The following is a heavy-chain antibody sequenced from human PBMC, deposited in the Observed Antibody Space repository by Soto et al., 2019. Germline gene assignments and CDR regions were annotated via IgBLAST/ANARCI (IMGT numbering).Heavy chain of an antibody. J-gene: IGHJ4*02. Sequence: ASVKVSCKASGYTFTGHYIHWVRQAPEQGPEWMGEIGPESGATRYARKFQGRVTMTRDMSITTVYMELNNLSPDDTAVYYCGRGRSGQIVVFYWGQGTPVTVSS. CDR2: IGPESGAT. CDR3: GRGRSGQIVVFY. CDR1: GYTFTGHY. V-gene: IGHV1-2*02. D-gene: IGHD5-12*01.